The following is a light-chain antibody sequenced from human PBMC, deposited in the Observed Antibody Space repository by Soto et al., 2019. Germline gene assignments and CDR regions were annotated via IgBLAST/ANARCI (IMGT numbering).Light chain of an antibody. V-gene: IGKV3D-15*01. CDR3: QHYYNWPRT. Sequence: EIGMTHSPAALSVSPGERATLSCRASQSVSSNLAWYQHKPGQAPRLLIYGASYRATGIPARFSGGGSGTEFTLTISSLEPEDFAVYLCQHYYNWPRTFGQGTKVDIK. CDR1: QSVSSN. J-gene: IGKJ1*01. CDR2: GAS.